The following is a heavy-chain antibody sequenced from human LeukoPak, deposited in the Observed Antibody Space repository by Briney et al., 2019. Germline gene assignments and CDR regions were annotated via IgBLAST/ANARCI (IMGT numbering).Heavy chain of an antibody. V-gene: IGHV1-18*01. Sequence: ASVKVSCKASGYNFRNYGIGWVRPPARQGLEWMGWITAGNGNTNYAQKVQGRVTMNTDTSTSTAYMELRSLRADDTAVYFCARDSARGYSYGYNAFDIWGQGTMVTVSS. J-gene: IGHJ3*02. CDR3: ARDSARGYSYGYNAFDI. CDR2: ITAGNGNT. D-gene: IGHD5-18*01. CDR1: GYNFRNYG.